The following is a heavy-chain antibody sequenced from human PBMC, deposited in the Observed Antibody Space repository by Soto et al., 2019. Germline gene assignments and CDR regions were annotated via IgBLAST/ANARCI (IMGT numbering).Heavy chain of an antibody. CDR1: GFTFSNAW. J-gene: IGHJ4*02. CDR3: TTVYYYDSSGYYLSFDY. CDR2: IKSKTDGGTT. V-gene: IGHV3-15*01. D-gene: IGHD3-22*01. Sequence: GGSLRLSCAASGFTFSNAWMSWVRQAPGKGLEWVGRIKSKTDGGTTDYAAPVKGRFTISRDDSKNTLYLQMNSLKTEDTAVYYCTTVYYYDSSGYYLSFDYWGQGTLVTVSS.